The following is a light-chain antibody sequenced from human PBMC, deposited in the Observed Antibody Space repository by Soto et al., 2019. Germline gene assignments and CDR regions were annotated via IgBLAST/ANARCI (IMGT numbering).Light chain of an antibody. CDR1: QRVRSNY. J-gene: IGKJ5*01. CDR2: GAS. Sequence: ENALTQNTGTLSLSPGERATLSCRASQRVRSNYLAWYQQKPGQAPRLLIYGASSRATGIPDRFSGSGSETDFTLIISRLEPEDFAVYYCQQYGNSFTFGQGTRLEI. V-gene: IGKV3-20*01. CDR3: QQYGNSFT.